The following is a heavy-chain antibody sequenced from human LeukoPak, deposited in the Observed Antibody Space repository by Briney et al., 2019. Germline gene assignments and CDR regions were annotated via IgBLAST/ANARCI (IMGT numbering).Heavy chain of an antibody. CDR2: ISSSGSTI. V-gene: IGHV3-11*01. D-gene: IGHD2-21*02. Sequence: PGGSLRLSCAASGFTFSDYYMTWIRQAPGKGLEWVSYISSSGSTIYYADSVKGRFTISRDNAKNSLYLQMNSRRAEDTAVYYCARRVVTAIRDAFDIWGQGTMVTVSS. CDR3: ARRVVTAIRDAFDI. CDR1: GFTFSDYY. J-gene: IGHJ3*02.